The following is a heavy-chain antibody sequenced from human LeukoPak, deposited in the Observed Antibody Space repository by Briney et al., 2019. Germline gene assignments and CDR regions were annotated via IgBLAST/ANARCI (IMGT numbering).Heavy chain of an antibody. CDR1: GFTFSNAW. CDR3: TTDGYYASINY. J-gene: IGHJ4*02. D-gene: IGHD3-10*01. V-gene: IGHV3-15*01. CDR2: IKSNSDGGTI. Sequence: PGGSLRLSCAASGFTFSNAWMSWVRQAPGKGLEWVGRIKSNSDGGTIDYAAPVRGRLTISRDDSKNTLYLQMNSLKTDDTAVYYCTTDGYYASINYWGQGTLVTVSS.